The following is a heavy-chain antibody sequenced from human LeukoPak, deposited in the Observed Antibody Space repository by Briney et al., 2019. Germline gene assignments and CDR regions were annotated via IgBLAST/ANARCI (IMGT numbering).Heavy chain of an antibody. CDR3: AKARLFLDAFDI. J-gene: IGHJ3*02. CDR1: GDSICSSSYY. V-gene: IGHV4-39*01. CDR2: IHYSGRT. Sequence: SETLSLTCTVSGDSICSSSYYWGWIRQSPGKGLEWIGSIHYSGRTYYNPSLKSRVTISVDTSKNQFSLKLNSVTAADTAVYFCAKARLFLDAFDIWGQGTMVTVSS. D-gene: IGHD3-22*01.